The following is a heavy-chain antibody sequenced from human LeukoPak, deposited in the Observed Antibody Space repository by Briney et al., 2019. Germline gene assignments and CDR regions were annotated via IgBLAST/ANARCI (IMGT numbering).Heavy chain of an antibody. Sequence: PGGSLRLSCAASGFTVGSNFMTWVRHAPGRGLEWVSVIYSGGSTYYADSVKDRFTISRDNSKNMLYLQMNSLRAEDTAVYYCARGGDSLHYWGQGTLVTVSS. CDR1: GFTVGSNF. CDR3: ARGGDSLHY. J-gene: IGHJ4*02. V-gene: IGHV3-66*01. CDR2: IYSGGST. D-gene: IGHD3-10*01.